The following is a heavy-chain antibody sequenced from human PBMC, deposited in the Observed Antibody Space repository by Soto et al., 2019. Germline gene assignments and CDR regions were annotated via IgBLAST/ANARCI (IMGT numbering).Heavy chain of an antibody. Sequence: GGSLRLSCAASGFTFSSHSMNWVRQAPGKGLEWVSYISSSSSTIYYADSVKGRFTISRDNAKNSLYLQMNSLRAEDTAVYYCASSPGNALEIWGQGTMVTVSS. CDR2: ISSSSSTI. V-gene: IGHV3-48*01. CDR1: GFTFSSHS. CDR3: ASSPGNALEI. J-gene: IGHJ3*02. D-gene: IGHD1-1*01.